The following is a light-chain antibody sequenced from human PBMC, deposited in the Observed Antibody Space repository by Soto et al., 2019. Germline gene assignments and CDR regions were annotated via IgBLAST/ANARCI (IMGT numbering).Light chain of an antibody. J-gene: IGKJ5*01. Sequence: EIVLTQSPATLSLSPGERVTLSCRASQSVSNSLAWYQQKPGQPPRLLIYDVSNRATGIPARFSGSGSGTDFTLTITSLEPEDFAVYFCHQRYNWPRVTFGQWTQLEIK. V-gene: IGKV3-11*01. CDR2: DVS. CDR1: QSVSNS. CDR3: HQRYNWPRVT.